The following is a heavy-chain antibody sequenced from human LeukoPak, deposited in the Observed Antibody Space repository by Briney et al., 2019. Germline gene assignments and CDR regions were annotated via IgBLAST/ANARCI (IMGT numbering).Heavy chain of an antibody. CDR1: GFTFSRHW. CDR3: ARGDKLALPDY. D-gene: IGHD4-23*01. Sequence: GGSLRLSCAASGFTFSRHWMHWVRQAPGKGLVWVSRISDDGRTTYYADSVKGRFTFSRDNPRNTLYLQMNSLRAEDTAVYYCARGDKLALPDYWGQGTLVTVSS. J-gene: IGHJ4*02. V-gene: IGHV3-74*01. CDR2: ISDDGRTT.